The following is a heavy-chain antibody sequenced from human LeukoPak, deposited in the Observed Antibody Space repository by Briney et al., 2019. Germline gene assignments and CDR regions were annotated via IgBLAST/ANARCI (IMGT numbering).Heavy chain of an antibody. Sequence: SETLSLTCTVSGGSISSRSHYWAWIRQPRGKGLEWIGSIYYDGGTFYSPSLESRVTISVDTSRNQFSLKLTSVTVADTAVYYCAREEASAGDYWGQGTLVTVSS. V-gene: IGHV4-39*02. CDR3: AREEASAGDY. CDR1: GGSISSRSHY. D-gene: IGHD6-13*01. J-gene: IGHJ4*02. CDR2: IYYDGGT.